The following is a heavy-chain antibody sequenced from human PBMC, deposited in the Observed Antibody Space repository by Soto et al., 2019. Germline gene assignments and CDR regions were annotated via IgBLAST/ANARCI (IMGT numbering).Heavy chain of an antibody. Sequence: PGGFLRLSCVASGFTFSSYWMSWVRQAPGKGLEWVANIKQDGSEKYYVDSVKGRFTISRDKAKISLYLQMNRLRAEDTALYYCAREGWLQFGNAFDIWGQGTMVTVSS. CDR2: IKQDGSEK. D-gene: IGHD5-12*01. CDR1: GFTFSSYW. J-gene: IGHJ3*02. V-gene: IGHV3-7*03. CDR3: AREGWLQFGNAFDI.